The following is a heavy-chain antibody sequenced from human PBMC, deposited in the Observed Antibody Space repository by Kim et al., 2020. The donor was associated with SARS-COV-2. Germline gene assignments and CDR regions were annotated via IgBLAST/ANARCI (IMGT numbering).Heavy chain of an antibody. V-gene: IGHV1-2*02. D-gene: IGHD1-26*01. CDR2: INPNSGGT. CDR3: ARDLLKGAANSH. J-gene: IGHJ4*02. CDR1: GYTFTGYY. Sequence: ASVKVSCKASGYTFTGYYMHWVRQAPGQGLEWMGWINPNSGGTNYAQKFQGRVTMTRDTSISTAYMELSRLRSDDTAVYYCARDLLKGAANSHWGQGTLVTVSS.